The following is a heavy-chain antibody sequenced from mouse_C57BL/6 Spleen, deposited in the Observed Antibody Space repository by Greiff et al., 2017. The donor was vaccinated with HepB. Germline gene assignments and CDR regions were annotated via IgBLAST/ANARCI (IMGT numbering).Heavy chain of an antibody. CDR1: GYSITSGYD. V-gene: IGHV3-1*01. Sequence: EVKLVESGPGMVKPSQSLSLTCTVTGYSITSGYDWHWIRHVPGNKLEWMGDISYSGSTNYNPTLKSRISITHDTSKNHIFLKLNSVTTEDTATYYCARAPYGGAMDYWGQRTSVTVSS. J-gene: IGHJ4*01. CDR3: ARAPYGGAMDY. CDR2: ISYSGST. D-gene: IGHD1-1*01.